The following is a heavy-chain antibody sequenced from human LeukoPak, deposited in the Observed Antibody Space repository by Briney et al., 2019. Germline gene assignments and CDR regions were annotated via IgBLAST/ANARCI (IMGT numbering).Heavy chain of an antibody. J-gene: IGHJ4*02. V-gene: IGHV3-73*01. D-gene: IGHD3-10*01. Sequence: GGSLGLSCAASGFTFSGSAMHWVRQASGKGLEWVGRIRNKANNYATGYAASVKGRFSISRDDSRNTAYLQMNSLKTEDTAVYYCTRLGSSGPTLGRDYWGQGTLVTVSS. CDR1: GFTFSGSA. CDR3: TRLGSSGPTLGRDY. CDR2: IRNKANNYAT.